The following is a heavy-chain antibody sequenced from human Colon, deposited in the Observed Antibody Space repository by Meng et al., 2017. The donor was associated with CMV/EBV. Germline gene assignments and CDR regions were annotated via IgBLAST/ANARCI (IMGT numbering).Heavy chain of an antibody. Sequence: SLKISCAASGFDFITYAMAWVRQAPGKGLEWVSSISGSGGATFYAGSLKGRLTVSRDNSRNTLFLQINSLRAADTAVYYCAKGARMAGAGPDYWGQGTLVTVSS. J-gene: IGHJ4*02. CDR3: AKGARMAGAGPDY. D-gene: IGHD6-13*01. CDR2: ISGSGGAT. CDR1: GFDFITYA. V-gene: IGHV3-23*01.